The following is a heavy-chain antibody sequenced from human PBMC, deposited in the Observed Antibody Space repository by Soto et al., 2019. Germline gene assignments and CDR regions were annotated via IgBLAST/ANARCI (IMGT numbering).Heavy chain of an antibody. D-gene: IGHD5-12*01. J-gene: IGHJ4*02. CDR2: IIPILGIA. CDR3: ASLYSGYGFGY. CDR1: GGGFSIYT. Sequence: SVNLSCKAAGGGFSIYTISWVRQAPGQGLEWMGRIIPILGIANYAQKFQGRVTITADKSTSTAYMELSSLRSEDTAVYYCASLYSGYGFGYWGQGTLVTVSS. V-gene: IGHV1-69*02.